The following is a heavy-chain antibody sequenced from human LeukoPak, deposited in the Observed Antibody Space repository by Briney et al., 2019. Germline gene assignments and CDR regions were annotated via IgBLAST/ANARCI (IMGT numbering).Heavy chain of an antibody. D-gene: IGHD5-12*01. CDR2: INPNSGGT. Sequence: ASVKVSCKASGYTFTGYYMHWVRQAPGQGLEWMGWINPNSGGTNYAQKFQGRVTMTRDTSISTAYMELSRPRSDDTAVYYCARSGFSGYDSEFDYWGQGTLVTVSS. CDR1: GYTFTGYY. J-gene: IGHJ4*02. CDR3: ARSGFSGYDSEFDY. V-gene: IGHV1-2*02.